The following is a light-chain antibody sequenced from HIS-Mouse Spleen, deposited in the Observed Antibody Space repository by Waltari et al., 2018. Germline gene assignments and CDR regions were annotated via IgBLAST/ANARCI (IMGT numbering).Light chain of an antibody. J-gene: IGKJ3*01. CDR3: MQALQTPFT. CDR1: QSPLHSNGYNY. CDR2: LGS. V-gene: IGKV2-28*01. Sequence: DIVMIQSPLSLPVTPGEPASISCRSSQSPLHSNGYNYLDWYLQKPGQSPQLLIYLGSNRASGVPDRFSGSGSGTDFTLKIIGVEAEDVGVYYCMQALQTPFTFGPGTKVDIK.